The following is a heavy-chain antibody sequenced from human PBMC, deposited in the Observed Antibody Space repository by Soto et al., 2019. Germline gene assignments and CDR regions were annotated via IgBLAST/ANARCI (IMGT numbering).Heavy chain of an antibody. V-gene: IGHV1-69*01. CDR2: TIPVFDTA. Sequence: QVQLMQSGPEVKTPGSSVKVSCKASGGSFRRHGISWVRQAPGHGLEWMGGTIPVFDTANYAQKFQGRLTITTDESTNTAYMDMSSLTSEDTAMYDCARDPAPTVTTLGHGLDVWGQGTPVTVSS. CDR1: GGSFRRHG. CDR3: ARDPAPTVTTLGHGLDV. J-gene: IGHJ6*02. D-gene: IGHD4-17*01.